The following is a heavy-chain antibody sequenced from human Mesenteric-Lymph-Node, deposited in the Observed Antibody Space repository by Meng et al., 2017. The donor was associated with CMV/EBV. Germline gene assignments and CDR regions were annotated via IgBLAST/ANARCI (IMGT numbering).Heavy chain of an antibody. D-gene: IGHD3-3*01. Sequence: ASVKVSCKASGGTFSSYAISWVRQAPEQGLEWMGWMNPNSGNTGYAQKFQGRVTMTRNTSISTAYMELSSLRSEDTAVYYCARGSFLDFWSGYYVRGEDYYYGMDVWGQGTTVTVSS. CDR3: ARGSFLDFWSGYYVRGEDYYYGMDV. J-gene: IGHJ6*02. CDR1: GGTFSSYA. V-gene: IGHV1-8*02. CDR2: MNPNSGNT.